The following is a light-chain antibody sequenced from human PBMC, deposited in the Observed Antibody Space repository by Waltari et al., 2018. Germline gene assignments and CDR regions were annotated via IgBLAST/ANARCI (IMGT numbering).Light chain of an antibody. CDR3: QQSYTTPRT. Sequence: DIQMTQSPSSLSASVGDRVTITCRASQSVSSYLNWYQQKPGTAPKLLIYGASKLQSGFPSRFIGSGSGTGFTLTISSLHPEDFATYFCQQSYTTPRTFGQGTKVQIK. CDR1: QSVSSY. J-gene: IGKJ2*01. V-gene: IGKV1-39*01. CDR2: GAS.